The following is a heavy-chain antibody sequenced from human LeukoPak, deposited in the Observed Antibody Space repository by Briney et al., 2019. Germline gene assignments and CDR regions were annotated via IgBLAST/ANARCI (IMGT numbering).Heavy chain of an antibody. CDR3: AAGYSSSWYDY. CDR2: IYYSGST. D-gene: IGHD6-13*01. V-gene: IGHV4-59*08. Sequence: SETLSLTCTVSGGSISRYYWSWIRQPRGKGREWIGYIYYSGSTNYNPSLKTRVTISVDTSKNQFSLKLSSVTAADPAVYYCAAGYSSSWYDYWGQGTLVTVSS. J-gene: IGHJ4*02. CDR1: GGSISRYY.